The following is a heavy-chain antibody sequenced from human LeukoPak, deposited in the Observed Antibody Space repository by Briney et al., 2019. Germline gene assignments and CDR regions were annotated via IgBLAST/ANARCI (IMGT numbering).Heavy chain of an antibody. Sequence: GSLRLSCAGSGVTFSGYSMNWVRQAPGKGLEWVSAITATGLHIYYADSVKGRFTISRDNAKNSLYLQMNSLRVEDTALYYCARDEHHLVQGYYFDYWGQGTLVTVSS. CDR2: ITATGLHI. CDR1: GVTFSGYS. J-gene: IGHJ4*02. D-gene: IGHD6-13*01. CDR3: ARDEHHLVQGYYFDY. V-gene: IGHV3-21*01.